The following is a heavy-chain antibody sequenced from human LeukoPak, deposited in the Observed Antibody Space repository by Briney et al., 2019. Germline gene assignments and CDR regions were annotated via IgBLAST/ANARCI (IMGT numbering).Heavy chain of an antibody. CDR1: GFIFSDYY. D-gene: IGHD5-18*01. Sequence: GRSLRLSCAVSGFIFSDYYMSWIRQAPGKGLEWISYIGDSGYSIYYSDSVKGRFTISGDNAKNTLYLQMNSLRAEDTAVYYCAREHIPMVKTAIDYWGQGTLVTVSS. CDR3: AREHIPMVKTAIDY. V-gene: IGHV3-11*04. CDR2: IGDSGYSI. J-gene: IGHJ4*02.